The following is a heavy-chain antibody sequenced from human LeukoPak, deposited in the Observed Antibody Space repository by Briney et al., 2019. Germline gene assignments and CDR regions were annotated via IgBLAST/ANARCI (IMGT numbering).Heavy chain of an antibody. J-gene: IGHJ6*02. CDR3: ASLRRDGYNSVWGYYYYGMDV. Sequence: SETLSLTCAVYGGSFSGYYWSWIRQPPGKGLEWIGEINHSGSTNYNPSLKSRVTISVHTSKTQFSLKLCSVPAADTAVYYCASLRRDGYNSVWGYYYYGMDVWGQGTTVTVSS. CDR1: GGSFSGYY. CDR2: INHSGST. D-gene: IGHD5-24*01. V-gene: IGHV4-34*01.